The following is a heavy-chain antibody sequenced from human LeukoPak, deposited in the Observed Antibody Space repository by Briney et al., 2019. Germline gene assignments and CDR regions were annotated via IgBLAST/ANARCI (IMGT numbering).Heavy chain of an antibody. CDR2: ISYDGSDK. Sequence: GGSLRPSCAPSGFTLSSYAMHWVRQAPGKGLEWVAVISYDGSDKYYADSVKGRFTISRDNSKNTLYLQMNSLRAEDTAVYYCARARGNLMGAFDIWGQGTMVTVSS. CDR1: GFTLSSYA. CDR3: ARARGNLMGAFDI. J-gene: IGHJ3*02. D-gene: IGHD4-23*01. V-gene: IGHV3-30*01.